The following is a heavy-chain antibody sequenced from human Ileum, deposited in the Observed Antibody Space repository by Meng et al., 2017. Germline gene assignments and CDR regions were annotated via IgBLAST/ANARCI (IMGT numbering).Heavy chain of an antibody. Sequence: SETLSLTCALSGVSIDNNNWWSWVRQPPGKGLEWVGEIFHTGSTNYNASLKSRVTISVDKSKNQFSLNLTSVIAADTAMYYCTKGRLASDWGQGTRVNVSS. CDR3: TKGRLASD. D-gene: IGHD6-19*01. J-gene: IGHJ4*02. CDR2: IFHTGST. CDR1: GVSIDNNNW. V-gene: IGHV4-4*02.